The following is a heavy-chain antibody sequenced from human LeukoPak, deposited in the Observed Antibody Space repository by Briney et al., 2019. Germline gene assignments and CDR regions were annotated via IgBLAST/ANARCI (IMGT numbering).Heavy chain of an antibody. CDR3: ARGPSSSWYQKPHLDY. Sequence: SETLSLTCTVSGGSISNYYWSWIRQSAGKGLEWIGRMSSSGTTNYNPSLESRVTISVDTSKNQFSLKLSSVTAADTAVYYCARGPSSSWYQKPHLDYGGQGTLVTVSS. J-gene: IGHJ4*02. V-gene: IGHV4-4*07. CDR2: MSSSGTT. CDR1: GGSISNYY. D-gene: IGHD6-13*01.